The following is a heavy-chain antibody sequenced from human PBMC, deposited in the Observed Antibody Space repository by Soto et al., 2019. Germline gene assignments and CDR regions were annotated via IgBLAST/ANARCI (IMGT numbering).Heavy chain of an antibody. CDR2: INAGNGNT. CDR1: GYTFSDYA. V-gene: IGHV1-3*05. Sequence: QVQLVQSGAEEKKPGASVKVSCKASGYTFSDYAIHWVRQAPGQRPEWMGWINAGNGNTKYSQKFQGRVTFTRDTSASTAYMELSSLRSEDTAVYYCAGGTPVWFVPWGQGTLVTVSS. J-gene: IGHJ5*02. D-gene: IGHD3-16*01. CDR3: AGGTPVWFVP.